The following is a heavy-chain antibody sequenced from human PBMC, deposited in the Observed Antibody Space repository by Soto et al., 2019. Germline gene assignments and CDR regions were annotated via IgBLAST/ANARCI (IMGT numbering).Heavy chain of an antibody. CDR1: GGTFSSYT. CDR2: IIPILGIA. V-gene: IGHV1-69*04. Sequence: ASVKVSCKASGGTFSSYTISWVRQAPGQGLEWMGRIIPILGIANYAQKFQGRVTITADKSTSTAYMELSSLRSEDTAVYYCAREGDSSGYYFGGYYYYGMDVWGQGTTVTVSS. J-gene: IGHJ6*02. D-gene: IGHD3-22*01. CDR3: AREGDSSGYYFGGYYYYGMDV.